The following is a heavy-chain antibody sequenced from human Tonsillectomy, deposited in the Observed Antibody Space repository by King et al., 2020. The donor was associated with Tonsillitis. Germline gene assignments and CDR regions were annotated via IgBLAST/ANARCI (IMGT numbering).Heavy chain of an antibody. CDR3: ARDVHVGYGDYVIWPYWYFDL. J-gene: IGHJ2*01. Sequence: EVQLVESGGGLVQPGGSLRLSCAASEFTFSFYSMTWVRQAPGKGLEWVANIKQDGSEKYYVDSVKGRFTISRDNAKNSLYLQMNSLRAEDTAVYYCARDVHVGYGDYVIWPYWYFDLWGRGTLVTVSS. CDR1: EFTFSFYS. V-gene: IGHV3-7*01. CDR2: IKQDGSEK. D-gene: IGHD4-17*01.